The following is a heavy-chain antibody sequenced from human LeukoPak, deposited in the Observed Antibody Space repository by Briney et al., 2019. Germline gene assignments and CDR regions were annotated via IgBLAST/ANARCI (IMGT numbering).Heavy chain of an antibody. J-gene: IGHJ6*02. CDR1: GGSISSYY. Sequence: PSETLSLTCTVSGGSISSYYWSWIRQPAGKGLEWIGRIYTSGSTNYNPSLKSRVTITIDRSKNQFSLKLNSVTAADTAVYYCARQGHRLTLVDYYGMDVWGQGTTVTVSS. CDR3: ARQGHRLTLVDYYGMDV. CDR2: IYTSGST. V-gene: IGHV4-4*07. D-gene: IGHD1-26*01.